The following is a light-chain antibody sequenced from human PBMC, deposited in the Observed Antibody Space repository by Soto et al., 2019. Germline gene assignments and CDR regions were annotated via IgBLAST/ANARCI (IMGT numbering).Light chain of an antibody. V-gene: IGLV2-8*01. CDR3: SSYAGSNNWV. Sequence: QSALTQPPSASGSPGQSVTISCTGTSSDVGDYNYVSWYQQHPGKAPKLMIYEVSKRPSGVPDRFSGSKSGNTASLTVSGLQSEDEADNYCSSYAGSNNWVFGGGTKVTVL. J-gene: IGLJ3*02. CDR2: EVS. CDR1: SSDVGDYNY.